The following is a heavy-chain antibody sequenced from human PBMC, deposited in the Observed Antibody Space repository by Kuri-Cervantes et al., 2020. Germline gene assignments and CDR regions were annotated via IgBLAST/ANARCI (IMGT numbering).Heavy chain of an antibody. D-gene: IGHD6-19*01. CDR3: ASGRAEWLVPAMVRKRRNY. Sequence: SETLSLTCTVSGGSISSYYWSWIRQPPGKGLEWIGYIYYSGSTNYNPSLKSRVTISVDTSKNQFSLKLSSVTAADTAVYYCASGRAEWLVPAMVRKRRNYWGQGTLVTVSS. CDR1: GGSISSYY. J-gene: IGHJ4*02. V-gene: IGHV4-59*08. CDR2: IYYSGST.